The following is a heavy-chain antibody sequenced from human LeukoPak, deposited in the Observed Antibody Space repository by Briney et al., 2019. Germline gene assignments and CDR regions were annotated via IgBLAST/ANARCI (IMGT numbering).Heavy chain of an antibody. V-gene: IGHV3-30*18. CDR1: GFTFSSYG. CDR2: ISYDGSNK. CDR3: AKATPRDAFDI. Sequence: GGSLRLSCAASGFTFSSYGMHWVRQAPGKGLEWVAVISYDGSNKYYAGSVKGRFTISRDNSKNTLYLQMNSLRAEDTAVYYCAKATPRDAFDIWGQGTMVTVSS. J-gene: IGHJ3*02.